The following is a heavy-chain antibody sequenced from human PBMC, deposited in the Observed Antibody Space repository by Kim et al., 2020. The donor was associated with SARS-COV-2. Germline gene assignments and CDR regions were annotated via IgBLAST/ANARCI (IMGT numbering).Heavy chain of an antibody. V-gene: IGHV3-73*01. J-gene: IGHJ3*02. CDR3: TRVPGTPLAFWDAFDI. Sequence: SVKGGFTISRDDSKNTAYLQMNSLKTEDTAVYFCTRVPGTPLAFWDAFDIWGQGTMVTVSS. D-gene: IGHD1-1*01.